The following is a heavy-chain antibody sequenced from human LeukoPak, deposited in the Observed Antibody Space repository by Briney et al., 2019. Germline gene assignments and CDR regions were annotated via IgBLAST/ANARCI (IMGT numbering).Heavy chain of an antibody. Sequence: PSETLSLTCTVSGGSISSYYWSWIRQPAGKGLEWIGRIYTSGSTNYNPSLKSRVTMSVGTSKNQFSLNLNSVTAADTAVYYCARVTAAGTSVVFDPWGQGTLVTVSS. J-gene: IGHJ5*02. V-gene: IGHV4-4*07. CDR1: GGSISSYY. D-gene: IGHD6-13*01. CDR3: ARVTAAGTSVVFDP. CDR2: IYTSGST.